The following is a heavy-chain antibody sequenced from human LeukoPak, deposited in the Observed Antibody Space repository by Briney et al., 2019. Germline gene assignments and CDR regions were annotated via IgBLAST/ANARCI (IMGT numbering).Heavy chain of an antibody. CDR1: GGSISSYY. D-gene: IGHD3-10*01. V-gene: IGHV4-59*01. CDR3: ARRGPGDYMDV. Sequence: SETLSLTCTVSGGSISSYYWSWIRQPPGKGLEWIGYIYYSGSTNYNPSLKSRVTISVDTSKNQFSPKLSSVTAADTAVYYCARRGPGDYMDVWGKGTTVTVSS. J-gene: IGHJ6*03. CDR2: IYYSGST.